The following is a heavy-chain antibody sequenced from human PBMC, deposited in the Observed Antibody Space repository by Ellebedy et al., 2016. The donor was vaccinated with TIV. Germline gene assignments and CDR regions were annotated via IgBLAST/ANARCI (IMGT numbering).Heavy chain of an antibody. CDR1: GYTFTSYA. Sequence: AASVKVSCKASGYTFTSYAMHWVRQAPGQRLEWVGWINAGNGNTKYSQKFQGRVTFTRDTSASTAYMELSSLRSEDTAIYYCARDLGSTSWYGDAFDIWGQGTMVTVSS. CDR2: INAGNGNT. D-gene: IGHD6-13*01. J-gene: IGHJ3*02. CDR3: ARDLGSTSWYGDAFDI. V-gene: IGHV1-3*01.